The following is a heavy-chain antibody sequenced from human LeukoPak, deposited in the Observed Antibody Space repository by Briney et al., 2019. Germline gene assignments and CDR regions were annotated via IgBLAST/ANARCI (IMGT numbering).Heavy chain of an antibody. CDR2: ISSSSSYI. J-gene: IGHJ4*02. CDR1: GFTFSSYS. V-gene: IGHV3-21*01. Sequence: GGSLRLSCAASGFTFSSYSMNWVRQAPGKGLEWVSSISSSSSYIYYADSGKGRFTISSANAKNSLYLQMNRLRPEDTAVYYCAGGRDIVVVPAAISFDYWGQGTLVTVSS. D-gene: IGHD2-2*02. CDR3: AGGRDIVVVPAAISFDY.